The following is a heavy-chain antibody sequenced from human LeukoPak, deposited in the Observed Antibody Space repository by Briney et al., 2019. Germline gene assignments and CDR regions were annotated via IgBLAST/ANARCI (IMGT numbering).Heavy chain of an antibody. Sequence: GGSLRLSCAASGFTFSSYAMHWVRHAPGKGLEWVAFISYDGSNKYYADSVKGRSTISRDNSKNTLYLQMNSLRAEDTAVYYCAKGVPAAVLIDYWGQGTLVTVSS. J-gene: IGHJ4*02. D-gene: IGHD2-2*02. V-gene: IGHV3-30-3*01. CDR1: GFTFSSYA. CDR2: ISYDGSNK. CDR3: AKGVPAAVLIDY.